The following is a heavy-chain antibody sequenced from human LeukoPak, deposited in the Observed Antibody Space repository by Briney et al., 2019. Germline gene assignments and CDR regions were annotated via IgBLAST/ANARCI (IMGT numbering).Heavy chain of an antibody. V-gene: IGHV3-21*01. CDR2: ISSSSSYI. Sequence: EPGGSLSLSCAASGLTFSSYSMNWVRQAPGKGLEWVSSISSSSSYIYYADSVKGRFTISRDNAKNSLYLQMNSLRAEDTAVYYCARGGPERDYFDYWGQGTLVTVSS. CDR1: GLTFSSYS. CDR3: ARGGPERDYFDY. J-gene: IGHJ4*02.